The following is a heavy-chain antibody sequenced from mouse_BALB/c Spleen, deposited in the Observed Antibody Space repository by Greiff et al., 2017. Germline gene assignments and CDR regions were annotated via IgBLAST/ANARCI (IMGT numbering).Heavy chain of an antibody. CDR1: GFTFSSYG. Sequence: EVQGVESGGGLVQPGGSLKLSCAASGFTFSSYGMSWVRQTPDKRLELVATINSNGGSTYYPDSVKGRFTISRDNAKNTLYLQMSSLKSEDTAMYYCARDGDYYGTYFDYWGQGTTLTVSS. CDR2: INSNGGST. D-gene: IGHD1-1*01. J-gene: IGHJ2*01. CDR3: ARDGDYYGTYFDY. V-gene: IGHV5-6-3*01.